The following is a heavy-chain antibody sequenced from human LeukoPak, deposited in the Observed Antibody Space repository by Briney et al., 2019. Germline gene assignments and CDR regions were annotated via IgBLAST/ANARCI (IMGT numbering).Heavy chain of an antibody. V-gene: IGHV3-11*01. CDR2: IIDSASPI. D-gene: IGHD4/OR15-4a*01. Sequence: PGGSLRLSCEVSRFTFSDYYMSWIRQAPGKGLEWVSYIIDSASPIFYADSVKGRFTISRDNAKNSLFLQMNSLRAEDTAVYYCARGGGLWSYRDYWGQGTLVTVSS. CDR3: ARGGGLWSYRDY. CDR1: RFTFSDYY. J-gene: IGHJ4*02.